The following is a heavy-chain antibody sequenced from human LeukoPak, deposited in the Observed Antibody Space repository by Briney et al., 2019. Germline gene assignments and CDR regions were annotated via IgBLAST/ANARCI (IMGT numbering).Heavy chain of an antibody. D-gene: IGHD4-17*01. Sequence: SETLSLTCTVSGGSISSSSYYWGWIRQPPGKGLEWIGSIYYSGSTYYNPSLKSRVTISVDTSKNQFSLKLSSVTAADTAVYYCARRGSDGDYFDYWGQGTLVTASS. CDR2: IYYSGST. CDR1: GGSISSSSYY. V-gene: IGHV4-39*01. CDR3: ARRGSDGDYFDY. J-gene: IGHJ4*02.